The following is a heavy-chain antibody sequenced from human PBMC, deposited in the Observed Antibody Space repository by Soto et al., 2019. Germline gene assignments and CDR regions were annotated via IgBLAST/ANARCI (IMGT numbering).Heavy chain of an antibody. D-gene: IGHD4-4*01. CDR2: IKQDGSEK. CDR3: ARRTVTTDCFDY. V-gene: IGHV3-7*01. Sequence: EVQLVESGGGLVQPGGSLRLSCAASGFTCSYNWMSWVRQAPGKGLEWVANIKQDGSEKHYLDSVKGRFTISRDNAKNSLYLQMNSLRDGDTAVYYCARRTVTTDCFDYWGQGTLVTVSS. CDR1: GFTCSYNW. J-gene: IGHJ4*02.